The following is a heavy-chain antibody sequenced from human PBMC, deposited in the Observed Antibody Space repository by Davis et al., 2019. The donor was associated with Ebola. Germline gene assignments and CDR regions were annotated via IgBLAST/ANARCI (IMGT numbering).Heavy chain of an antibody. CDR2: IYYSGST. Sequence: PSETLSLTCTVSGGSISSHYWSWIRQPPGKGLEWIGYIYYSGSTNYNPSLTSRVTISVDTSKNQFSLKLSSVTAADTAVYYRARRQAGSLYLPDYYYGMDVWGQGTTVTVSS. J-gene: IGHJ6*02. CDR3: ARRQAGSLYLPDYYYGMDV. V-gene: IGHV4-59*11. D-gene: IGHD6-13*01. CDR1: GGSISSHY.